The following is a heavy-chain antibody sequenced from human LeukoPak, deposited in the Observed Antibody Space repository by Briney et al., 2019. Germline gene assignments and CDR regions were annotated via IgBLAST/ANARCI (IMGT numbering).Heavy chain of an antibody. J-gene: IGHJ4*02. V-gene: IGHV6-1*01. CDR2: TYYRSKWYN. CDR1: GDSVSSNSAA. CDR3: AREGLLWFGEFPYYFDY. Sequence: SQTLSLTCAISGDSVSSNSAAWNWIGQSPSRGLEWLGRTYYRSKWYNDYAVSVKSRITINPDTSKNQFSLQLNSVTPEDTAVYYCAREGLLWFGEFPYYFDYWGQGTLVTVSS. D-gene: IGHD3-10*01.